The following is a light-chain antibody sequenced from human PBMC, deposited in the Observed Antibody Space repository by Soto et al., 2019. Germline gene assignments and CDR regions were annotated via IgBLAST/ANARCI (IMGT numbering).Light chain of an antibody. CDR3: QQYNSYWT. V-gene: IGKV3D-15*01. Sequence: EIVMTQSPATLSVSPGERGTLACRASQSVAGKLAWYQQKPGQAPRLLIYGASSRATGIPDRFSGSGSGTEFTLTISSLQPDDFATYYCQQYNSYWTFGQGTKVDIK. CDR2: GAS. J-gene: IGKJ1*01. CDR1: QSVAGK.